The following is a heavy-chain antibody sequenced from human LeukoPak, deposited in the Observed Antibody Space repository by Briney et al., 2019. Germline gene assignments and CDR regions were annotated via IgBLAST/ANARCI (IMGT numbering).Heavy chain of an antibody. CDR2: INHSGST. Sequence: SETLSLTCAVYGGSFSGYYWSWIRQPPGKGLEWIGEINHSGSTNYNPSLKSRVTISVDTSKNQFSLKLSSVTAADTAVYYCARGRRYFYFQHCGQGTLVTVSS. D-gene: IGHD3-9*01. J-gene: IGHJ1*01. CDR3: ARGRRYFYFQH. V-gene: IGHV4-34*01. CDR1: GGSFSGYY.